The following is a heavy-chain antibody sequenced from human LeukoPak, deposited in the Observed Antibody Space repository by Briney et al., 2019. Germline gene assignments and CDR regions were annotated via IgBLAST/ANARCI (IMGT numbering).Heavy chain of an antibody. J-gene: IGHJ4*02. CDR3: AKRSCSGTTCYPLDY. Sequence: QPGGSLRLSCAASGLTFSVAAMHWVRQAPGKGLEWVSAITGNGGSTYYADSVKGRFTISRDNSKSTLYLQMNRLRAEDTAIYYCAKRSCSGTTCYPLDYWGQGTLVTVSS. V-gene: IGHV3-23*01. D-gene: IGHD6-19*01. CDR2: ITGNGGST. CDR1: GLTFSVAA.